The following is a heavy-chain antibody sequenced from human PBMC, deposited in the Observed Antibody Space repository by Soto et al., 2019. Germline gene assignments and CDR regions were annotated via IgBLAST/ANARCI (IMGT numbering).Heavy chain of an antibody. CDR3: ARIEGDGYMDV. V-gene: IGHV4-59*01. D-gene: IGHD2-21*01. CDR1: GGSISSYY. J-gene: IGHJ6*03. CDR2: IYYSGST. Sequence: PSETLSLTCTVSGGSISSYYGSWIRQPPGKGLEWIGYIYYSGSTNYNPSLKSRVTISVDTSKNQFSLKLSSVTAADTAVYYCARIEGDGYMDVWGKGTTVTVSS.